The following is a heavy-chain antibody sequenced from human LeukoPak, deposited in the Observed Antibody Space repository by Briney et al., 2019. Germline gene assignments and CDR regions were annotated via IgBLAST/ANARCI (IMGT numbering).Heavy chain of an antibody. CDR3: ARGWITRVSD. CDR2: INSDGGTT. Sequence: RGSLRLSCAASGFTFSDFWMHWVRQDPGKGLVWVSRINSDGGTTVYADSVKGRFTISRDNAKNTLYLQMNSLRAEDTAVYYCARGWITRVSDWGQGTLVTVSS. CDR1: GFTFSDFW. V-gene: IGHV3-74*01. J-gene: IGHJ4*02. D-gene: IGHD7-27*01.